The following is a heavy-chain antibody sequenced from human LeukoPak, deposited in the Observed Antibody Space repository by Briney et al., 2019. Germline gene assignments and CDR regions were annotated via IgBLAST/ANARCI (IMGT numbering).Heavy chain of an antibody. CDR3: AKPPSDNLLTGSLYYFDY. V-gene: IGHV3-23*01. CDR2: ISGSGDST. CDR1: GFTFSSCA. D-gene: IGHD3-9*01. Sequence: GGSLRLSCAASGFTFSSCAMSWVRQAPGKGLEWVSGISGSGDSTDYADSVKGRFTISRDNSKNTPYLQINSLRAEDTAVYYCAKPPSDNLLTGSLYYFDYWGQGTLVTVSS. J-gene: IGHJ4*02.